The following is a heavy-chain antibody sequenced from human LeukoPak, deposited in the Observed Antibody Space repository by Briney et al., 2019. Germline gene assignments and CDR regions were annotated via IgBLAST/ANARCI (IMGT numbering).Heavy chain of an antibody. J-gene: IGHJ4*02. Sequence: SETLSLTCAVYGGSFSGHYWSWIRQSPGKGLEWIGEINHSGSTNYNPSLKSRVTISVDTSKNQFSLKLSSVTAADTAVYYCARGGGVYALSYFFDYWGQGTLVTVSS. CDR3: ARGGGVYALSYFFDY. V-gene: IGHV4-34*01. D-gene: IGHD3-16*01. CDR1: GGSFSGHY. CDR2: INHSGST.